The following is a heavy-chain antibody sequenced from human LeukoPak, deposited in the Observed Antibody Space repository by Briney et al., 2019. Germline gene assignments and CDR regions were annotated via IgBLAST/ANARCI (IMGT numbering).Heavy chain of an antibody. J-gene: IGHJ4*02. CDR1: GFTFSTYS. CDR3: AKARGYYDSSGYYRR. CDR2: IRHDSSDI. Sequence: GGSLRLSCAASGFTFSTYSMNWVRQAPGKGLEWISFIRHDSSDIYYADSVKGRFTISRDNSKNTLYLQMNSLRAEDTAVYYCAKARGYYDSSGYYRRWGQGTLVTVSS. D-gene: IGHD3-22*01. V-gene: IGHV3-48*01.